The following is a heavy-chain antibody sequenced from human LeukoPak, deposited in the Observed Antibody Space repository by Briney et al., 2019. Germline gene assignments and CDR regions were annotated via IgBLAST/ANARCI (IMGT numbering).Heavy chain of an antibody. D-gene: IGHD2-15*01. Sequence: GGSLRPSCTASAFTFGDYAMSWVRQAPGKGLERVGVIRSKAYGVTTEYAASVKGRFTISRDDSKNTAYLQMNSLKTEDTAVYYCTVNYCSGATCYMYWGQGTLVTVSS. J-gene: IGHJ4*02. V-gene: IGHV3-49*04. CDR1: AFTFGDYA. CDR3: TVNYCSGATCYMY. CDR2: IRSKAYGVTT.